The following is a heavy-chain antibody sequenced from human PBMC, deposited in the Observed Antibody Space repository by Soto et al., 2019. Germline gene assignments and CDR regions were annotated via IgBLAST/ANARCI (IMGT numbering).Heavy chain of an antibody. CDR1: GFTFSSYG. CDR3: ARDQDYGESGGLSAY. V-gene: IGHV3-33*01. Sequence: QVQLVESGGGVVQPGRSLRLSCAASGFTFSSYGMHWVRQAPGKGLEWVAVIWYDGSNKYYADSVKGRFTITRDNSKNTLYLQMNRLRAEDTAVYYCARDQDYGESGGLSAYWGQGTLVTVSS. CDR2: IWYDGSNK. D-gene: IGHD4-17*01. J-gene: IGHJ4*02.